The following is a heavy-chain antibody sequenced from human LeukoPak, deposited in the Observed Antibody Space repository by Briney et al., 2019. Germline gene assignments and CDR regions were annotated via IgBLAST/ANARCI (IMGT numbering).Heavy chain of an antibody. J-gene: IGHJ5*02. CDR1: GGSISSGDYY. Sequence: PSETLSLTCTVSGGSISSGDYYWSWIRQPPGKGLEWIGYIYYSGSTYYNPSLKSRVTISVDTSKNQFSLKLSSVTAADTAVYYCARGTYYDFWSGYTNWFDPWGQETLVTVSS. V-gene: IGHV4-30-4*08. D-gene: IGHD3-3*01. CDR3: ARGTYYDFWSGYTNWFDP. CDR2: IYYSGST.